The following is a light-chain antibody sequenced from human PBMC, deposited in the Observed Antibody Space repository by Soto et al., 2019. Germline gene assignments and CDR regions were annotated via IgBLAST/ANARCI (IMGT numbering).Light chain of an antibody. Sequence: QSVLTQPPSASGTPGQRVTLSCSGSSSNIKSNYVYWYQHLPGAAPKLLIYRNDQRPSGVPDRFSGSKSGTSASLAISGLRSEDEADYYCAAWDDSLSGFFVFGTGTKVTVL. CDR3: AAWDDSLSGFFV. CDR2: RND. V-gene: IGLV1-47*01. J-gene: IGLJ1*01. CDR1: SSNIKSNY.